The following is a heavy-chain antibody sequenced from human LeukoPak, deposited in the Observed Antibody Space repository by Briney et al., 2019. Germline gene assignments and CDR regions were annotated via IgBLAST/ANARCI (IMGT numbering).Heavy chain of an antibody. CDR1: GGSIGSFY. Sequence: TSETLSLTCTVSGGSIGSFYWSWIRQPAGKGLEWIGRLYNGGDTNYSPSLRSRVTIPVDTPKNHFSLKLNSVTAADTAVYYCARGVEASGVGFYAFDIWGQGTVVTVSS. J-gene: IGHJ3*02. V-gene: IGHV4-4*07. CDR2: LYNGGDT. D-gene: IGHD6-13*01. CDR3: ARGVEASGVGFYAFDI.